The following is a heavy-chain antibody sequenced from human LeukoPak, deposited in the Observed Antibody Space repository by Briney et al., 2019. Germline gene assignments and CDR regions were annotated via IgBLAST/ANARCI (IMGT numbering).Heavy chain of an antibody. V-gene: IGHV7-4-1*02. Sequence: ASVKVSCKASGYTFTGNAINWVRQAPGQGLEWMGWINTNTGNPTYAQAFTGRFVFSLDTSVNTAYLQISSLKAEDTALYYCARAIGGYDEVAFDYWGQGTLVTVSS. J-gene: IGHJ4*02. D-gene: IGHD5-12*01. CDR3: ARAIGGYDEVAFDY. CDR1: GYTFTGNA. CDR2: INTNTGNP.